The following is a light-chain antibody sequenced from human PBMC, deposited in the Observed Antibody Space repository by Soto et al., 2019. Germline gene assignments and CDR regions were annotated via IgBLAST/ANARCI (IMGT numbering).Light chain of an antibody. CDR2: EVS. Sequence: QSVLTQPPSVSGSPGQSVTISCTGTSSDVDSYNRVSWFQQPPGTAPKLMIHEVSNRPSGVPDRFSGSMSGNTASLTIAGLQAEDEADYRCTSYTSSSTFDAFGGGTKVTVL. V-gene: IGLV2-18*02. J-gene: IGLJ2*01. CDR3: TSYTSSSTFDA. CDR1: SSDVDSYNR.